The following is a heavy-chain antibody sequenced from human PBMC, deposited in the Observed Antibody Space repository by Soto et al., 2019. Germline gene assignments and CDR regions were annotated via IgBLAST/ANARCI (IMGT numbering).Heavy chain of an antibody. CDR2: IKQDGGDK. CDR1: GFTFSFYD. CDR3: ARARFRGMDV. J-gene: IGHJ6*02. V-gene: IGHV3-7*01. D-gene: IGHD3-3*01. Sequence: GGSLRLSFAASGFTFSFYDMIWVRQAAGRGLEWVASIKQDGGDKYYLGDVKGRFTVSRDDAESSLSLHLNSLRAEDTAIYYCARARFRGMDVWGQGTTATVSS.